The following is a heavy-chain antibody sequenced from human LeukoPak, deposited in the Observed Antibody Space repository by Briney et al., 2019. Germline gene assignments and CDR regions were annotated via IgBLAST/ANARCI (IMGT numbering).Heavy chain of an antibody. J-gene: IGHJ4*02. CDR3: ARGGAVAGLY. Sequence: GGSLRLSCAVSGFTFGSYEMNWVRQAPGKGLDWVSYISSSGSTVYYPDSVKGRFTISRDNAKNSLYLQMTNLRGEDTAVYYCARGGAVAGLYWGQGTLVTVSS. V-gene: IGHV3-48*03. CDR2: ISSSGSTV. D-gene: IGHD6-19*01. CDR1: GFTFGSYE.